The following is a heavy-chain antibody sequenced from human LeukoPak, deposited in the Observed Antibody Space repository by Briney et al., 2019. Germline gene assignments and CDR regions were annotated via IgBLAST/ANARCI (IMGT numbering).Heavy chain of an antibody. J-gene: IGHJ4*02. Sequence: GGSLRLSCAASGFTFSSYGMHWVRQAPGKGLEWVAFIRYDGSNKYYADSVKGRFTISRDNSKNTVYLQMNSLRGEDTAVYYCAKDLSTGYYIAYWGQGTLVTVSS. CDR2: IRYDGSNK. V-gene: IGHV3-30*02. D-gene: IGHD3-9*01. CDR3: AKDLSTGYYIAY. CDR1: GFTFSSYG.